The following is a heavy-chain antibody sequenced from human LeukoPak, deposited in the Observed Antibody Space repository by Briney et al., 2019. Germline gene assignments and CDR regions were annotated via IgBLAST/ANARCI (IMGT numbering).Heavy chain of an antibody. V-gene: IGHV1-2*02. D-gene: IGHD1-26*01. CDR2: INPSSGGT. J-gene: IGHJ4*02. Sequence: ASVKVSCKASAYTFTGCYMHLVRHAPGQGLELMGCINPSSGGTNYAQKFQGRVTMTRDTSISKAYMELSRLTSDDTAVYSCARFWYSGSHAYFDDWGQGTLVTVSS. CDR1: AYTFTGCY. CDR3: ARFWYSGSHAYFDD.